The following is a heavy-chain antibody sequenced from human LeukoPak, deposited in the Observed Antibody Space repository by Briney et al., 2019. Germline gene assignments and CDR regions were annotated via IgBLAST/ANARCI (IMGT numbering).Heavy chain of an antibody. V-gene: IGHV1-2*02. CDR1: GYTFTGYY. J-gene: IGHJ4*02. Sequence: ASVKVSCKASGYTFTGYYMHWVRQAPGQGLEWMGWINPNSGGTNYAQKFQGRVTITRSTSISTAYMELSSLRSEDTAVYYCARGKLELKKAPYYFDYWGQGTLVTVSS. CDR3: ARGKLELKKAPYYFDY. CDR2: INPNSGGT. D-gene: IGHD1-7*01.